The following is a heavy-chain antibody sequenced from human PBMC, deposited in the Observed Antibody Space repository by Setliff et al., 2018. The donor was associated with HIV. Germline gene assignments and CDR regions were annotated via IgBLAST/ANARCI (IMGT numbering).Heavy chain of an antibody. CDR3: ARQQHSSDLKIWNY. CDR1: GYSVNSDY. J-gene: IGHJ4*02. Sequence: PSETLSLTCTVSGYSVNSDYLWCWIRQPPGKGLEWIGYIYYSGSTNYNPSLKSRVTISLHTSKNQFSLTLTSVTAADTAVYYCARQQHSSDLKIWNYWGQGTLVTVSS. CDR2: IYYSGST. V-gene: IGHV4-59*08. D-gene: IGHD6-19*01.